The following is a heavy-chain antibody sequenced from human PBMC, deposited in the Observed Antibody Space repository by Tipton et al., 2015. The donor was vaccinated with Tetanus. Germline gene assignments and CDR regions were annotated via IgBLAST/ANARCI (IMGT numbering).Heavy chain of an antibody. CDR3: ARAAGFLGLTHDF. D-gene: IGHD2/OR15-2a*01. CDR1: GASFSSGDYY. CDR2: IYQTGTT. J-gene: IGHJ4*02. V-gene: IGHV4-30-4*01. Sequence: TLSLTCTVSGASFSSGDYYWSWIRKPSGKDLEWIGYIYQTGTTYYNPSLKGRVTISMDRSNTQFSLRLDSLTAADTAVYYCARAAGFLGLTHDFWGRGTLVSVSS.